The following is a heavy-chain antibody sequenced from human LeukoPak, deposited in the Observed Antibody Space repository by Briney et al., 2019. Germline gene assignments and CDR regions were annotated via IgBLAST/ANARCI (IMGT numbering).Heavy chain of an antibody. D-gene: IGHD4-17*01. CDR2: IDPNSGGT. CDR3: ARGPRGGGYGECFEY. CDR1: GYTFTGYY. Sequence: GASVNVSFKASGYTFTGYYMHAVRQAPGQGRDWMGFIDPNSGGTKYAKKFQGRVNLTRDTSIRTAYMEWRSMRCEETAVYYCARGPRGGGYGECFEYWGAGKLGTVSS. J-gene: IGHJ4*02. V-gene: IGHV1-2*02.